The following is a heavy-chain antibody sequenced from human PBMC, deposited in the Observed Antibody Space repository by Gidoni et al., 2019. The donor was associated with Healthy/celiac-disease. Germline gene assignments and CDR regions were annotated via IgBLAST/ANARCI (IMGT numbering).Heavy chain of an antibody. CDR1: GFTFSSYA. Sequence: QVQLVESGGGVVQPGRSLRRSCAAPGFTFSSYAMHWVRQAPGKGLEWVAVISYDGSNKYYADSVKGRFTISRDNSKNTLYLQMNSLRAEDTAVYYCARDWPLDGYNALGAFDIWGQGTMVTVSS. CDR3: ARDWPLDGYNALGAFDI. J-gene: IGHJ3*02. CDR2: ISYDGSNK. D-gene: IGHD5-12*01. V-gene: IGHV3-30-3*01.